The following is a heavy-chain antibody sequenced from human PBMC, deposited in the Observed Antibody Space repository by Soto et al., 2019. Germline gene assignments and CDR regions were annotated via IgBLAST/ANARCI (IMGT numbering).Heavy chain of an antibody. D-gene: IGHD4-17*01. J-gene: IGHJ4*02. V-gene: IGHV3-23*01. Sequence: SLRLSCAASGFTFSSYAMSWVRQAPGKGLEWVSAISGSGGSTYYADSVKGRFTISRDNSKNTLYLQMNSLRAEDTAVYYCAKDPSPVTTSSGYFDYWGQGTLVTVSS. CDR3: AKDPSPVTTSSGYFDY. CDR1: GFTFSSYA. CDR2: ISGSGGST.